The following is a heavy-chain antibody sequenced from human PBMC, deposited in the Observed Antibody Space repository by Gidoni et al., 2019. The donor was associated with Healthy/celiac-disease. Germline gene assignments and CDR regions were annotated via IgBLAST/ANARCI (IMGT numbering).Heavy chain of an antibody. D-gene: IGHD1-20*01. CDR3: ARLLGGLNYYFDY. CDR1: GGSIRSSSYY. J-gene: IGHJ4*02. V-gene: IGHV4-39*01. CDR2: IYYSGNT. Sequence: QLQLQESGPGLVKPSETLSLTCTVSGGSIRSSSYYWGWIRQPPGKGLEWIGSIYYSGNTYYNPSLKSRVTISVDTSKNQLSLKLSSVSAADTAVFYCARLLGGLNYYFDYWGQGTLVTVSS.